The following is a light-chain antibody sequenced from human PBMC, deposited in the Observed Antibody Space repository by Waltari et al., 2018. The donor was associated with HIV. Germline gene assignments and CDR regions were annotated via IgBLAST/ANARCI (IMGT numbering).Light chain of an antibody. CDR3: QSYDSNLSGL. V-gene: IGLV1-40*01. CDR2: GNS. J-gene: IGLJ2*01. CDR1: SSNIGAGYD. Sequence: QSELTQPPSVSAAPGQRVTIPCTGSSSNIGAGYDVHWYQQVPRRAPKCVLYGNSNRPSGVPDRFSVSRSGSSASLVITGLQSEDEADYYCQSYDSNLSGLFGGGTKVTVL.